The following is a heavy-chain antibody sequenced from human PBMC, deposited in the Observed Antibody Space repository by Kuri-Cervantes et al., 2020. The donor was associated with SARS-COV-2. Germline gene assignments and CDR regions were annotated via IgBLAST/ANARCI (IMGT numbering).Heavy chain of an antibody. Sequence: LSLTCAVSGGSISSSNWWSWVRQAPGKGLEWVAVIWYDGSNKYYADSVKGRFTISRDNSKNTLYLQMNSLRAEDTAVYYCARTMGGYYQDYWGQGTLVTVSS. J-gene: IGHJ4*02. V-gene: IGHV3-33*08. CDR2: IWYDGSNK. CDR1: GGSISSSNW. CDR3: ARTMGGYYQDY. D-gene: IGHD3-22*01.